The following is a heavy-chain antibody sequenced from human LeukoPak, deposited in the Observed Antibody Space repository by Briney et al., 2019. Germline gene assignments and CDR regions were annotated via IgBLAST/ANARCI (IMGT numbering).Heavy chain of an antibody. Sequence: GGSLRLSCAASGFTFSSYGMSWVRQAPGKGLEWVSAISGSGGSTYYADSVKGRFTISRDNSKNTLYLQMNSLRAEDTPVYYCAKGEVGANGGYYFDYWGQGNLVTVSS. CDR3: AKGEVGANGGYYFDY. CDR1: GFTFSSYG. V-gene: IGHV3-23*01. J-gene: IGHJ4*02. D-gene: IGHD1-26*01. CDR2: ISGSGGST.